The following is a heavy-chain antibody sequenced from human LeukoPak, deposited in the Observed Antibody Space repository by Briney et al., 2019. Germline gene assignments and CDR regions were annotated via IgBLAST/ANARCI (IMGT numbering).Heavy chain of an antibody. J-gene: IGHJ4*02. V-gene: IGHV3-30-3*01. CDR2: ISYDGSNK. CDR3: ARGVIAATGGYYFDY. D-gene: IGHD6-13*01. CDR1: GFTFSSYA. Sequence: PGGSLRLSCAASGFTFSSYAMHWVRQAPGKGLEWVAVISYDGSNKYYADSVKGRFTISRDNSKNTLYLQMNSLRAEDTAVYYCARGVIAATGGYYFDYWGQGTLVTVSS.